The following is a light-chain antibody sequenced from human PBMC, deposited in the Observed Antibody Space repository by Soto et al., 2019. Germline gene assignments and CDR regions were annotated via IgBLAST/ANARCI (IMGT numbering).Light chain of an antibody. CDR1: STDFVSYNR. V-gene: IGLV2-18*01. CDR2: EAS. CDR3: SLYTRENPYV. Sequence: QSALTQPPSVSGSPGQSVTISCTGTSTDFVSYNRVSWYQQPPGTAPKLIIYEASNRPSGVPDRFSGSKSGNTASLTISGLQVADEADYYCSLYTRENPYVFGTGTKLTVL. J-gene: IGLJ1*01.